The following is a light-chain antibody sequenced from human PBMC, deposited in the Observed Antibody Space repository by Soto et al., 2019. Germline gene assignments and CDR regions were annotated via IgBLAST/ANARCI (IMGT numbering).Light chain of an antibody. V-gene: IGKV3D-15*01. CDR2: GAS. Sequence: EIVLTQSPGTLSLSPGARATLSCRASQSVSSNLAWYQQKPGQSPRLLIYGASTRATGVPARFSGSGSGTEFTPTISSLQSEDFAVYYCQQYINLWTFGQGTKVDIK. CDR3: QQYINLWT. CDR1: QSVSSN. J-gene: IGKJ1*01.